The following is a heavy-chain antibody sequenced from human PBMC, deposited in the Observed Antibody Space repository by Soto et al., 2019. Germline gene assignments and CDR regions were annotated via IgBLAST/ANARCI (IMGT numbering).Heavy chain of an antibody. J-gene: IGHJ4*02. CDR1: GFTFSSYA. CDR3: AKDYYPLRVRGVSPDY. Sequence: PGGSLRLSCAASGFTFSSYAMSGVRQAPGKGLEWVSAISGSGGSTYYADSVKGRFTISRDNSKNTLYLQMNSLRAEDTAVYYCAKDYYPLRVRGVSPDYWGQGTLITVSS. CDR2: ISGSGGST. V-gene: IGHV3-23*01. D-gene: IGHD3-10*01.